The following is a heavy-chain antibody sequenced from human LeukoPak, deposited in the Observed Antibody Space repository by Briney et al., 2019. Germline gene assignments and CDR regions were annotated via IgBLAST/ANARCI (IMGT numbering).Heavy chain of an antibody. CDR2: ISSSSIFI. Sequence: PGGSLRLSCAASGFTLSSYSMNWVRQAPGKGLGWVSSISSSSIFIYYADSVKGRFTISRDNAKNSLYLQMNSLKAEDTAVYYCARAVGYSGFADYWGQGTLVTVSS. CDR1: GFTLSSYS. V-gene: IGHV3-21*01. CDR3: ARAVGYSGFADY. J-gene: IGHJ4*02. D-gene: IGHD5-12*01.